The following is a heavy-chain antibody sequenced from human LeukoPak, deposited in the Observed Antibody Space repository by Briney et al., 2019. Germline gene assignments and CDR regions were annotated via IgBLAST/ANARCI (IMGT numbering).Heavy chain of an antibody. D-gene: IGHD6-13*01. J-gene: IGHJ4*02. Sequence: GGSLRLSCAPSVFTFSSNYMSWVRQAAGKGLEWVSGIYIGGSTYYTDSVKGRFTISRDNSKSALYLQMNSLRAEDTAVYYCARRPHFRKQLVPPTYYFDYWGQGTLVAVSS. CDR3: ARRPHFRKQLVPPTYYFDY. CDR2: IYIGGST. V-gene: IGHV3-66*01. CDR1: VFTFSSNY.